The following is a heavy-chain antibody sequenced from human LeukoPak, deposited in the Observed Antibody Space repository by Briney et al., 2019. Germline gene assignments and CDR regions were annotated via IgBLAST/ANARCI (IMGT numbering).Heavy chain of an antibody. D-gene: IGHD4-11*01. Sequence: SETLSLTCPISGGSISSSSYYWGWIRQPPGKGLEWIGSIYYSGSTYYNPSLKSRVTISVDTSKNQFSLKLSSVTAADTAVYYCARHIGCTVTTCHYYYYYMDVWGKGTTVTVSS. V-gene: IGHV4-39*01. CDR2: IYYSGST. CDR3: ARHIGCTVTTCHYYYYYMDV. CDR1: GGSISSSSYY. J-gene: IGHJ6*03.